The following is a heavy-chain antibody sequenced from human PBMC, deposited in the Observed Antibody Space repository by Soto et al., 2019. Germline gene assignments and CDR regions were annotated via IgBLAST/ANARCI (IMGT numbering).Heavy chain of an antibody. CDR1: GGSFSGYY. J-gene: IGHJ6*03. V-gene: IGHV4-34*01. D-gene: IGHD3-10*01. CDR3: ARGSSLLWVGVDYYYYYMDV. CDR2: INHSGST. Sequence: PSETLSLTCAVYGGSFSGYYWSWIRQPPGKGLEWIGEINHSGSTNYSPSLKSRVTISVDTSKNQFSLKLSSVTAADTAVYYCARGSSLLWVGVDYYYYYMDVWGKGTTVTVSS.